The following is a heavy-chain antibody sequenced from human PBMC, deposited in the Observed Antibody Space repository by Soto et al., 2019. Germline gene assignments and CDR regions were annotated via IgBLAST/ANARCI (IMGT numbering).Heavy chain of an antibody. CDR3: VRRRGSGEPFFDY. D-gene: IGHD6-19*01. CDR2: INTDGKNT. V-gene: IGHV3-74*01. Sequence: EVPLVESGGGLVQPGGFLRLSCAVSEFTFSNYWMHWVRQAPGKGLVWVSRINTDGKNTNYADSVKGRFTISRDNAKNTLYLQMNSLRAEDTAVYYCVRRRGSGEPFFDYWGQGTLVTVSS. J-gene: IGHJ4*02. CDR1: EFTFSNYW.